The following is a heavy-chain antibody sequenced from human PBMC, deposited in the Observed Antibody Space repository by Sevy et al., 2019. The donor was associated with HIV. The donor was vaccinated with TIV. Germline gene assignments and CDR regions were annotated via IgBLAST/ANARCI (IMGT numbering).Heavy chain of an antibody. J-gene: IGHJ4*02. V-gene: IGHV4-4*07. CDR1: DGSISSYY. Sequence: SETLSLTCTVSDGSISSYYWNWIRQPAGKGLEWIGRIYTSGSTNYNPSLKSRVTMSVDTSKNQFSLKLSSVTAADTAVYYCARGGPPTSSGSYFDSWGQGTLVTVSS. CDR2: IYTSGST. D-gene: IGHD1-26*01. CDR3: ARGGPPTSSGSYFDS.